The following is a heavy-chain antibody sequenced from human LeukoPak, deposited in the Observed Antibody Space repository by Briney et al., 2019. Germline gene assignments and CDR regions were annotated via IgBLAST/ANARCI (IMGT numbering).Heavy chain of an antibody. V-gene: IGHV4-59*08. Sequence: SETLSLTCTVSGGSISNYYWSWIRQPPGKGLEWIGYILYTGSTNYNPSLKSRVTISVDTSKNQFSLKLSSVTAADTAVYYCARHYYTALPDYWGQGTLVTVSS. CDR2: ILYTGST. D-gene: IGHD3-3*01. CDR3: ARHYYTALPDY. J-gene: IGHJ4*02. CDR1: GGSISNYY.